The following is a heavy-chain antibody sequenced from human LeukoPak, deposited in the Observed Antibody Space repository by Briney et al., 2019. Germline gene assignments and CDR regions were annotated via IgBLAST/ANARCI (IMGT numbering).Heavy chain of an antibody. CDR3: ARDLSPVVRASPMGY. J-gene: IGHJ4*02. CDR2: ITYDGYYK. CDR1: GFTFTNYG. Sequence: PGGSLRLSCAASGFTFTNYGMHWVRQAPGKGLEWVALITYDGYYKYYSDFVKGRFTISSDTSKNTLYLQMNSLRAEDTAVYYCARDLSPVVRASPMGYWGQGTPVTVSS. D-gene: IGHD3-10*01. V-gene: IGHV3-30*03.